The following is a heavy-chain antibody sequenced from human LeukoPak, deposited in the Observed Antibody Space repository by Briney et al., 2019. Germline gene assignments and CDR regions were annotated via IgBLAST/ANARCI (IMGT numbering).Heavy chain of an antibody. V-gene: IGHV3-74*01. J-gene: IGHJ3*02. Sequence: PGGSLRLSCAASGFTLSRYWMHWVRQVPGKGLVWVSRIDGDGSSTSYADFVKGRFTISRDNAQNTLYLQMNSLRVEDTAVYYCIRDYGAVGATNAFDIWGQGTMVTVSS. CDR1: GFTLSRYW. CDR3: IRDYGAVGATNAFDI. D-gene: IGHD1-26*01. CDR2: IDGDGSST.